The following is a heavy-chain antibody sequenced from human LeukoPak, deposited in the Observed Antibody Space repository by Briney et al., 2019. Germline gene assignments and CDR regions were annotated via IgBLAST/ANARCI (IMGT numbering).Heavy chain of an antibody. D-gene: IGHD3-9*01. V-gene: IGHV4-4*07. J-gene: IGHJ6*02. Sequence: PSETLSLTCTVSGGSMKTFYWSWIRQPAGKGLEGVGRIFSRGTTNDNPSLKSRVTVSLDTSKNQFSLKLSSVTAADTAVYYCARGRYDNLTGHLARLDVWGHGTTVIVSS. CDR3: ARGRYDNLTGHLARLDV. CDR1: GGSMKTFY. CDR2: IFSRGTT.